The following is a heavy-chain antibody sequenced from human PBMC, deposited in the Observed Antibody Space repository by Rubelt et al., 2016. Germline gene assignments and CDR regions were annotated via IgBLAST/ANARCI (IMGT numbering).Heavy chain of an antibody. V-gene: IGHV3-23*01. J-gene: IGHJ4*02. D-gene: IGHD5-24*01. CDR2: ISGSGGST. CDR3: ARVSVEMATIQGDY. Sequence: EVQLLESGGGLVQPGGSLRLSCAASGFTFSSYAMSWVRQAPGKGLEWVSAISGSGGSTYYADSVKGRFTISRDNAKNSLYLQMNSLRDEDTAVYYCARVSVEMATIQGDYWGQGTLVTVSS. CDR1: GFTFSSYA.